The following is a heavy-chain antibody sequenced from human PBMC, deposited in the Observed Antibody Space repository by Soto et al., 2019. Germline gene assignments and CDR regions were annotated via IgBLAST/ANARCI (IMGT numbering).Heavy chain of an antibody. CDR3: AKGKYGLAARQVFDY. D-gene: IGHD6-6*01. J-gene: IGHJ4*02. Sequence: EVQLVESGGGLVQPGRSLRLSCAASGFTFDDYAMHWVRQAPGKGLEWVSGISWNSGSIGYADSVKGRFTISRDNAKNSLYLQMNSLRAEDTALYYCAKGKYGLAARQVFDYWGQGTLVTVSS. CDR2: ISWNSGSI. V-gene: IGHV3-9*01. CDR1: GFTFDDYA.